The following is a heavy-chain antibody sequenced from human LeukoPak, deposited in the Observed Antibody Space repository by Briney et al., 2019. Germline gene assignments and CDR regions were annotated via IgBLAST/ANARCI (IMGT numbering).Heavy chain of an antibody. J-gene: IGHJ4*02. CDR2: IYYSGST. Sequence: SETLSLTCTVSGGSISSSSYYWGWIRQPPGKGLEWIGSIYYSGSTYYNPSLKSRVTISVDTSKNQFSLKLSSVTAADTAVYYCARLFGHSYGLVDYWGQGTLVTVSS. CDR1: GGSISSSSYY. D-gene: IGHD5-18*01. CDR3: ARLFGHSYGLVDY. V-gene: IGHV4-39*01.